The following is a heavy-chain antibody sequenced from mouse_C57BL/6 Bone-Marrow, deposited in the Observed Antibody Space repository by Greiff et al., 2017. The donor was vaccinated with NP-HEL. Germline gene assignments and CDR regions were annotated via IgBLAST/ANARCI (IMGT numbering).Heavy chain of an antibody. CDR1: GYTFTSYW. CDR2: IHPNSGST. V-gene: IGHV1-64*01. D-gene: IGHD2-10*02. Sequence: QVQLQQPGAELVKPGASVKLSCKASGYTFTSYWMHWVKQRPGQGLEWIGMIHPNSGSTNYNEKFKSKATLTVDKSSSTAYMQLSSLTSEDSSVYYCARESWYGNHPFAYWGQGTLVTVSA. J-gene: IGHJ3*01. CDR3: ARESWYGNHPFAY.